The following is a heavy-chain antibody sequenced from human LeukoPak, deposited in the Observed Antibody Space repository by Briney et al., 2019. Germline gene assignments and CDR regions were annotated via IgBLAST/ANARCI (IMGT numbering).Heavy chain of an antibody. J-gene: IGHJ4*02. CDR1: GFTFRSAR. Sequence: AGGSLRLSCAASGFTFRSARMNWVRQAPGKGLEWVAVIWYDGNKKYYADSVKGRFTISRDNSKNTLYLQMNSLRAEDTAVYYCAKDWMKYTLDYWGQGSLVTVSS. D-gene: IGHD6-6*01. V-gene: IGHV3-30*02. CDR2: IWYDGNKK. CDR3: AKDWMKYTLDY.